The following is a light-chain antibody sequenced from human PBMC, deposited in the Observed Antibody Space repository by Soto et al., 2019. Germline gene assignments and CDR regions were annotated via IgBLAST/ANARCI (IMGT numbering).Light chain of an antibody. CDR2: GAS. J-gene: IGKJ1*01. V-gene: IGKV3-15*01. Sequence: EIVMTQSPATLSVSPGERATLSCRASQSVSSYLAWYQQKPGQAPRLLIYGASTRATGIPARFSGSGSGTEVSLTISSLHSDDVVVYYCRQYHNWPRTFGQGTKVEIK. CDR3: RQYHNWPRT. CDR1: QSVSSY.